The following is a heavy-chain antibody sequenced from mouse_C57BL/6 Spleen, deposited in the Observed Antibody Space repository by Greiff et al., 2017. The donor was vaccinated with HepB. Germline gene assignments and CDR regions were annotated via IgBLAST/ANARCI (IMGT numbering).Heavy chain of an antibody. CDR1: GYTFTDYN. V-gene: IGHV1-22*01. CDR3: ARDSIYYYGSSYGWFAY. Sequence: VQLKESGPELVKPGASVKMSCKASGYTFTDYNMHWVKQSHGKSLEWIGYINPNNGGTSYNQKFKGKATLTVNKSSSTAYMGLRSLTSEDSAVYYCARDSIYYYGSSYGWFAYWGQGTLGTVSA. J-gene: IGHJ3*01. CDR2: INPNNGGT. D-gene: IGHD1-1*01.